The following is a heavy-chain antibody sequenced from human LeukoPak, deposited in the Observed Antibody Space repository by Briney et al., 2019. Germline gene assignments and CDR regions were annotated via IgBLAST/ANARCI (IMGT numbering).Heavy chain of an antibody. D-gene: IGHD1-26*01. CDR2: INWNGGST. V-gene: IGHV3-20*04. CDR1: GFTFDDYG. Sequence: GGSLRLSCAASGFTFDDYGMSWVRQAPGKGLEWVSDINWNGGSTGYADSVKGRFTISRDNAKNSLYLQMNSLRAEDTALYYCARDGSGSYYNDYWGQGTLVTVSS. J-gene: IGHJ4*02. CDR3: ARDGSGSYYNDY.